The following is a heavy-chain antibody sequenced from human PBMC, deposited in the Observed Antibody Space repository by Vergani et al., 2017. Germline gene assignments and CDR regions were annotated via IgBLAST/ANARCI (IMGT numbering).Heavy chain of an antibody. CDR3: AKELTGAFDY. J-gene: IGHJ4*02. CDR2: ISWNSGSI. CDR1: GFTLDDYA. Sequence: EVQLVESGGGLVQPGRSLRLSCAASGFTLDDYAMHWVRQAPGKGLEWVSGISWNSGSIGYADSVKGRFTISRDNAKNSLYLQMNSLRAEDTALYYCAKELTGAFDYWGQGTLVTVSS. D-gene: IGHD7-27*01. V-gene: IGHV3-9*01.